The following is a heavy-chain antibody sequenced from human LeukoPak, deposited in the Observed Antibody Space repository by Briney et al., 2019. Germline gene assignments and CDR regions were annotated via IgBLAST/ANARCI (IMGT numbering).Heavy chain of an antibody. J-gene: IGHJ6*02. V-gene: IGHV4-4*02. CDR2: IYHSGST. CDR1: GGSISISNW. Sequence: SGTLSLTCAASGGSISISNWWSWVRQPPGKGLEWIGEIYHSGSTNYNPSLKSRVTISVDKSKNQFSLKLSSVTAADTAVYYCARASTNSRYYYYGMDVWGQGTTVTVSS. D-gene: IGHD2-8*01. CDR3: ARASTNSRYYYYGMDV.